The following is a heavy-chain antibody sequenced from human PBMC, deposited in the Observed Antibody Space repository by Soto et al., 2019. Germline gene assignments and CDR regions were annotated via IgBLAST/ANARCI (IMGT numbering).Heavy chain of an antibody. CDR3: ALRSMAVVPEY. Sequence: QVQLQESCTGLVKPSETLSLTCAVSGVSISSYYCMWIRQPPGKGLESIGYLYYGRSANYNPSLKSRVTLSVDTSTNQCSLTLSSMTAADTAVYYCALRSMAVVPEYWGQGTLVTVSS. V-gene: IGHV4-59*01. D-gene: IGHD3-22*01. CDR1: GVSISSYY. J-gene: IGHJ4*02. CDR2: LYYGRSA.